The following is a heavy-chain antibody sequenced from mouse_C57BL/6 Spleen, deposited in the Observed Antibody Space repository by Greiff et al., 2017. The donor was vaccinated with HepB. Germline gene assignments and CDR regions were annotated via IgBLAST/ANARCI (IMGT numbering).Heavy chain of an antibody. V-gene: IGHV1-54*01. CDR1: GYAFTNYL. CDR3: AREEAETMYFDY. J-gene: IGHJ2*01. Sequence: VQLQQSGAELVRPGTSVKVSCKASGYAFTNYLIEWVKQRPGQGLEWIGVINPGSGGTNYNEKFKGKATLTADKSSSTAYMQLSSLTSEDSAVYFWAREEAETMYFDYWGQGTTLTVSS. CDR2: INPGSGGT.